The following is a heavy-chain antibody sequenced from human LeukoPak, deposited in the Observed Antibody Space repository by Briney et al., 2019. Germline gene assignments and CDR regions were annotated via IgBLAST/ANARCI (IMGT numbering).Heavy chain of an antibody. CDR1: GGSISSSSYY. Sequence: SETPSLTCTVSGGSISSSSYYWGWIRQPPGKGLEWIGGIYYSGSTYYNPSLKSRVTISVDTSKNQFSLKLSSVTAADTAVYYCASSSYYYDSSGYPLGYWGQGTLVTVSS. CDR3: ASSSYYYDSSGYPLGY. V-gene: IGHV4-39*01. CDR2: IYYSGST. J-gene: IGHJ4*02. D-gene: IGHD3-22*01.